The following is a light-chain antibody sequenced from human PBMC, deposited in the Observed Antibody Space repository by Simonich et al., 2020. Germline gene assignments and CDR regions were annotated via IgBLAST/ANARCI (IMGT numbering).Light chain of an antibody. V-gene: IGLV2-14*01. Sequence: QAPLTQPASVSWSPGQSITLSCTGTSSDVGGYNYVSWDQQPPGKAPKLMIFDGSKRPSGVTNRVSGSKSGNKASLTISGRQAEDEADYDCSSYTSTSTWVFGGGTKLTVL. J-gene: IGLJ3*02. CDR2: DGS. CDR3: SSYTSTSTWV. CDR1: SSDVGGYNY.